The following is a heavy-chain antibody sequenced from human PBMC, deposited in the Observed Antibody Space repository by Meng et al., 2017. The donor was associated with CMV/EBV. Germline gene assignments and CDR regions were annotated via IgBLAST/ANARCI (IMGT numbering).Heavy chain of an antibody. CDR2: INHSGST. CDR3: ARGVHYYGSGSPLLWYYYGMDV. V-gene: IGHV4-34*01. Sequence: ESLKISCAVYGGSFSGYYWSWIRQPPGKGLEWIGEINHSGSTNYNPSLKSRVTISVDTSKNQFSLKLSSVTAADTAVYYCARGVHYYGSGSPLLWYYYGMDVWGQGTTVTVSS. D-gene: IGHD3-10*01. J-gene: IGHJ6*02. CDR1: GGSFSGYY.